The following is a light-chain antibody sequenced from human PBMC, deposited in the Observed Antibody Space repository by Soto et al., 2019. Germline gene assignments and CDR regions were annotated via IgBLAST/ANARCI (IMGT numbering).Light chain of an antibody. CDR1: SSDVGGYNY. CDR2: EVS. J-gene: IGLJ1*01. Sequence: QSALTQPASVSGSPGQSITISCTGTSSDVGGYNYVSWYQQHSGKAPKLMIYEVSNRPSGVSNRFSGSKSGNTASLTISGLQAEDEADYYCSSSGVFGTGTKLTVL. V-gene: IGLV2-14*01. CDR3: SSSGV.